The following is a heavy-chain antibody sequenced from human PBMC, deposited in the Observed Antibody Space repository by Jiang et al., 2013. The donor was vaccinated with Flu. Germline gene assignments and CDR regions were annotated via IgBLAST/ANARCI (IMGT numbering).Heavy chain of an antibody. CDR2: IYYSGNT. V-gene: IGHV4-31*03. CDR3: ARVDMGFWSGYDY. Sequence: PGLVKPSQTLSLTCTVSGASISSGGSYWSWIRQPPGKGLEWIGYIYYSGNTYYNPSLKGRLSISVDTSKNQFSLKLSSVTAADTAVYYCARVDMGFWSGYDYWGQGTLVTVSS. J-gene: IGHJ4*02. CDR1: GASISSGGSY. D-gene: IGHD3-3*01.